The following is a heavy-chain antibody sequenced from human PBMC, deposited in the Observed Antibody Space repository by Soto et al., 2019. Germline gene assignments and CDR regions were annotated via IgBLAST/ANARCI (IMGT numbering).Heavy chain of an antibody. CDR3: ATVYSSGWLCWFDY. CDR1: GYTLTELS. J-gene: IGHJ4*02. V-gene: IGHV1-24*01. Sequence: QVQLVQSGAEVKKPGASVKVSCKVSGYTLTELSMHWVRQAPGKGLEWMGGFDPEDGETIYAQQFQGRVTMTEDTSTDAAYMELSSLRSEDTAVYYCATVYSSGWLCWFDYWGQGTLFTVSA. D-gene: IGHD6-19*01. CDR2: FDPEDGET.